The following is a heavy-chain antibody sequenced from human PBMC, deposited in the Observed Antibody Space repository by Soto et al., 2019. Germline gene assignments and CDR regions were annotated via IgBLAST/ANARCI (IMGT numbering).Heavy chain of an antibody. CDR3: ASEVVYAYYDSSGYYQHFDS. V-gene: IGHV4-31*03. Sequence: KSXETLSLTCTVAGGSISSGGYYWSWIRQHPGKGLEWIGYIYYSGSTYYNPSLKSRVTISVDTSKNQFSLKLSSVTAADTAVYYCASEVVYAYYDSSGYYQHFDSWGQGTLVTVSS. J-gene: IGHJ4*02. D-gene: IGHD3-22*01. CDR2: IYYSGST. CDR1: GGSISSGGYY.